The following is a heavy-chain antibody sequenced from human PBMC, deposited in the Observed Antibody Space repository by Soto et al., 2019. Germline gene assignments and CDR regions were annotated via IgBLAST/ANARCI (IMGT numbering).Heavy chain of an antibody. D-gene: IGHD1-7*01. CDR1: SGSISSSNW. CDR2: ILHSGST. V-gene: IGHV4-4*02. Sequence: QGPLQESGPGLVKPSGTLSLTCAVSSGSISSSNWWGWVRQPPGKGLEGIGEILHSGSTIYNPSPKRRVTISVKKSKNHSPLQLSSVTAAEAAVYYCAGHMGWNYLGGDWFDPWGQGTLVTVSS. CDR3: AGHMGWNYLGGDWFDP. J-gene: IGHJ5*02.